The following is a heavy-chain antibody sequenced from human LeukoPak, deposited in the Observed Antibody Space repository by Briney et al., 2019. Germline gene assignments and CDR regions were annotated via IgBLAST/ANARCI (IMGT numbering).Heavy chain of an antibody. D-gene: IGHD2-21*02. J-gene: IGHJ4*02. CDR2: INPSAGST. CDR1: GYTFTSCY. Sequence: ASVKVSCKTSGYTFTSCYMHWVRQAPGQGLEWRGMINPSAGSTRYAQKFQGRVTMTTDTSTSTVYMELSSLRSEDTAVYYCARGGCGDSAAPFDDWGQGTLVPVSS. CDR3: ARGGCGDSAAPFDD. V-gene: IGHV1-46*01.